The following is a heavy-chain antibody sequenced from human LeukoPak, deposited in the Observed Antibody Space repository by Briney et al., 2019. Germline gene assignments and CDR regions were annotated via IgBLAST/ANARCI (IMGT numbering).Heavy chain of an antibody. CDR1: GGPISSYY. CDR3: ARDLILTGYYSYYYYGMDV. CDR2: IYYSGST. Sequence: SETLPLTCTVSGGPISSYYWSWIRQPPGKGLEWIGYIYYSGSTNYNPSLKSRVTISVDTSKNQFSLKLSSVTAADTAVYYCARDLILTGYYSYYYYGMDVWGQGTTLTVSS. V-gene: IGHV4-59*01. D-gene: IGHD3-9*01. J-gene: IGHJ6*02.